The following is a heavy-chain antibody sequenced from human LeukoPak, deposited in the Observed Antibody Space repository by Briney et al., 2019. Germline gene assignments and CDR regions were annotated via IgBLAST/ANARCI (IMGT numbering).Heavy chain of an antibody. J-gene: IGHJ4*02. CDR3: ARSTSGRGGAFDY. CDR2: INTNNGNT. Sequence: ASVKVSCKASGYTFTSYGISWVRQAPGQGLEWMGWINTNNGNTNYAQKFQGRVTMTTDTSTSTAYMELRSLRSDDTAVYYCARSTSGRGGAFDYWGQGTLVTVSS. V-gene: IGHV1-18*01. D-gene: IGHD6-19*01. CDR1: GYTFTSYG.